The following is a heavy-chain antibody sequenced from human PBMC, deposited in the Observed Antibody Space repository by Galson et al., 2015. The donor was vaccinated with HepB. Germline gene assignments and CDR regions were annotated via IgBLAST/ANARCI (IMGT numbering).Heavy chain of an antibody. Sequence: PALVKPTQTLTLTCTFSGFTLTTSGMCVSWIRQPPGKALEWLALIDWDDDEYYSTSLKTRLTISKDTSKNQVVLTMTNMDTVDTATYYCARGTYGSASPLDYWGQGTLVTVPS. V-gene: IGHV2-70*01. CDR2: IDWDDDE. J-gene: IGHJ4*02. CDR1: GFTLTTSGMC. CDR3: ARGTYGSASPLDY. D-gene: IGHD3-10*01.